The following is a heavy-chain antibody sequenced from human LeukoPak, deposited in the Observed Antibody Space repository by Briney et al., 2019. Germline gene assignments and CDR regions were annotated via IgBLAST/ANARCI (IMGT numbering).Heavy chain of an antibody. D-gene: IGHD6-13*01. V-gene: IGHV1-18*01. CDR2: ISAYNGNT. Sequence: ASVKVSCKASGYTFTSYGISWVRQAPGQGLEWMGWISAYNGNTNYAQKLQGRVTMTTDTSTSTAYMELRSLRSDDTAVYYCARPIAAAGTGAFDIWGQGTMVTVSS. J-gene: IGHJ3*02. CDR3: ARPIAAAGTGAFDI. CDR1: GYTFTSYG.